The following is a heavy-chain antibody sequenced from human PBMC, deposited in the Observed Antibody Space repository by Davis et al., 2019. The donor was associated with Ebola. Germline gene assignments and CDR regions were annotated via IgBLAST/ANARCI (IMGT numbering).Heavy chain of an antibody. V-gene: IGHV3-23*01. Sequence: GESLKISCAASGFTFSSYSMTWVRQAPGKGLEWVSAASGTGFSTYYADSVKGRFTISRDNSKNTLYLQMNGLKAEDTAVYYCAKDLGYGPYYFDSWGQGTLVTVSS. CDR3: AKDLGYGPYYFDS. D-gene: IGHD5-18*01. J-gene: IGHJ4*02. CDR2: ASGTGFST. CDR1: GFTFSSYS.